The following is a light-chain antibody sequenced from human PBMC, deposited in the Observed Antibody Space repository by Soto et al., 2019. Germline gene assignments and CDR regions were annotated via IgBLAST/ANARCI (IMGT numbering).Light chain of an antibody. V-gene: IGLV3-1*01. CDR2: QGS. CDR1: KLGNKY. Sequence: SYELTQPPSVSVSPGQTASITCLGNKLGNKYVYWYQQKAGQSPVLVIYQGSKRPSGIPERFSGSNSGNTAALTISGTQTMDEADYYCQAWDSSIAVFGTGTKLTVL. J-gene: IGLJ1*01. CDR3: QAWDSSIAV.